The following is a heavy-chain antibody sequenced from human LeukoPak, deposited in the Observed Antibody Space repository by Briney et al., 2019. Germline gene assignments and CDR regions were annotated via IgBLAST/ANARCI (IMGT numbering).Heavy chain of an antibody. CDR2: IYSGGST. CDR1: GFTVSSNY. J-gene: IGHJ4*02. CDR3: AREAIVGATTEYYFDY. D-gene: IGHD1-26*01. Sequence: GGSLRLSCAASGFTVSSNYVSWVRQAPGKGLEWVSVIYSGGSTYYADSVKGRFTISRDNSKNTLYLQMNSLRAEDTAVYYCAREAIVGATTEYYFDYWGQGTLVTVSS. V-gene: IGHV3-53*01.